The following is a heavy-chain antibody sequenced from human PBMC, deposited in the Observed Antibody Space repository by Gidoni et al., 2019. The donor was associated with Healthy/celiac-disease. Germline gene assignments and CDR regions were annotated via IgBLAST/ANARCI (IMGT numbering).Heavy chain of an antibody. V-gene: IGHV3-21*01. CDR3: ARDLPMVSNPDY. J-gene: IGHJ4*02. CDR1: GFTFSSYS. CDR2: ISSSSSYI. D-gene: IGHD3-10*01. Sequence: EVQLVESGGGLVKPGGSLRLSCAASGFTFSSYSMNWVRQAPGRGLDWVSSISSSSSYIYYADSVKGRFTISRDNAKNSLYLQMNSLRAEDTAVYYCARDLPMVSNPDYWGQGTLVTVSS.